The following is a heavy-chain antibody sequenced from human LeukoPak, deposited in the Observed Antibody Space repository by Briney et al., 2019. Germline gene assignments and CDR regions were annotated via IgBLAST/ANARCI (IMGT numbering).Heavy chain of an antibody. CDR1: GGTFSSYA. V-gene: IGHV1-69*04. CDR3: ARDSRTTDYYYYGMDV. J-gene: IGHJ6*02. CDR2: IIPIFGIA. Sequence: SVKVSCKASGGTFSSYAISRVRQAPGQGLEWMGRIIPIFGIANYAQKFQGRVTITADKSTSTAYMELSSLRSEDTAVYYCARDSRTTDYYYYGMDVWGQGTTVTVSS. D-gene: IGHD1-1*01.